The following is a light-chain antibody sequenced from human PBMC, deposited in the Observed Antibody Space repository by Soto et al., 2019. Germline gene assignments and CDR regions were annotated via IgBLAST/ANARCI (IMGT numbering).Light chain of an antibody. CDR2: RES. CDR1: QIISTW. Sequence: DIQMTQSPSTLSASVGDRVTITCRASQIISTWLAWYQQKPGKAPKLLIYRESSLESGVPTRFSGSRSGTDFILTISSLQHDDFDTYYCQQYDDYQWTLGQGTKVDLK. V-gene: IGKV1-5*03. J-gene: IGKJ1*01. CDR3: QQYDDYQWT.